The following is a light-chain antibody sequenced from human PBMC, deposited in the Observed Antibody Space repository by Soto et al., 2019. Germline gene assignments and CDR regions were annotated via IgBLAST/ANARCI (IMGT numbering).Light chain of an antibody. J-gene: IGKJ2*01. V-gene: IGKV3-15*01. CDR1: QSVSSN. CDR2: SAS. Sequence: EIVMTQSPATLSVSPGERATVSCRASQSVSSNLAWYQQKPGQAPRLLIYSASTRATGVPARFSGSGSGTEFTLTLSSLQSEDFAVYYCQQYNNWPPYTFGQGTKLEIK. CDR3: QQYNNWPPYT.